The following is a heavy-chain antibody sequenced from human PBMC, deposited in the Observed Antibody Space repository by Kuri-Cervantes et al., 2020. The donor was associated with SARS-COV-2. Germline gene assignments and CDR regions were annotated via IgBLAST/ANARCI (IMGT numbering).Heavy chain of an antibody. V-gene: IGHV3-23*01. CDR1: GFTFSSYA. D-gene: IGHD4-11*01. CDR2: ISGSGGSA. Sequence: GGSLRLSCAVSGFTFSSYAMSWVRQAPGKGLEWVSAISGSGGSAYYADSVKGRFTISRDNSKNTLYLQMNSLRDEDTAVYYCAREGNYVYYYYGMDVWGQGTTVTVSS. J-gene: IGHJ6*02. CDR3: AREGNYVYYYYGMDV.